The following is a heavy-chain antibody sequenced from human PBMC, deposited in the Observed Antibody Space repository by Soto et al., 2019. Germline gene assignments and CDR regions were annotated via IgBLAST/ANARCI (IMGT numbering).Heavy chain of an antibody. CDR2: IIPMFGSP. CDR3: ARATVVVVAAGCHYYAMDA. J-gene: IGHJ6*02. CDR1: AGTFSSYA. Sequence: QVQLVQSGAELKKPGSSVKVSCKASAGTFSSYAISWVRQAPGQGLEWMGGIIPMFGSPNYAQKFLGRATITADKSTRTAYMELNSLRFEDTAVYYCARATVVVVAAGCHYYAMDAWGQGTTVTVSS. V-gene: IGHV1-69*06. D-gene: IGHD2-15*01.